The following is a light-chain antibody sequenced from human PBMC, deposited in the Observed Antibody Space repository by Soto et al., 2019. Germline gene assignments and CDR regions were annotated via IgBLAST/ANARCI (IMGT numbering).Light chain of an antibody. J-gene: IGKJ2*01. Sequence: EIDLTQSPATLSLSPGERATLSCRASQSVSSYLAWYQQKPGQAPRLLIYDASNRATGIPARFSGGGSGTDFTLTIISLEPEDFAVYYCQQRFNWPRFTFGQGTKLEIK. CDR1: QSVSSY. CDR3: QQRFNWPRFT. CDR2: DAS. V-gene: IGKV3-11*01.